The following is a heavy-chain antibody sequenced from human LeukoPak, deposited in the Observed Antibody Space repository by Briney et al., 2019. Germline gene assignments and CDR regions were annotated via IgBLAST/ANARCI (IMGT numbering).Heavy chain of an antibody. Sequence: ASVKVSCKASGYTFTSYDINWVRQATGQGLEWMGWMNPNSGNTGYAQKFQGRVTMTRNTSISIAYMGLSSLRSEDTAVYYCAREYCSSTSCYLGWWGQGTLVTVSS. V-gene: IGHV1-8*01. D-gene: IGHD2-2*01. CDR3: AREYCSSTSCYLGW. J-gene: IGHJ4*02. CDR1: GYTFTSYD. CDR2: MNPNSGNT.